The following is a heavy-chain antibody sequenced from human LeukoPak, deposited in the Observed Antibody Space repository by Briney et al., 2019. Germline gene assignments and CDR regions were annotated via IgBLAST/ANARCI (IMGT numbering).Heavy chain of an antibody. CDR2: INPNSGGT. J-gene: IGHJ4*02. Sequence: ASVKVSCKASGYTFTGYYMHWVRQAPGQGLEWMGWINPNSGGTNYAQKFQGRVTMTRDTSISTAYMELSRLRSDDRAVYYCARDEGMVVAASSFDYWGQGTLVTVSS. CDR3: ARDEGMVVAASSFDY. V-gene: IGHV1-2*02. CDR1: GYTFTGYY. D-gene: IGHD2-15*01.